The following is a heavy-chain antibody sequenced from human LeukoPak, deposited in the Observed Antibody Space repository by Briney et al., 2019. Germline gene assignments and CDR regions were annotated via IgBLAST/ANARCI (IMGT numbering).Heavy chain of an antibody. V-gene: IGHV3-30*18. J-gene: IGHJ4*02. D-gene: IGHD1-26*01. Sequence: PGTSLRLSCAASGFTLSNTGMYWIRQTPGKGLEWVAVLSIDGSRGYYPHSVKGRFTISRDISKSTLYVQMNSLRPEDTAVYYCAKRADSGSFIDYWGQGTLVTVSS. CDR2: LSIDGSRG. CDR3: AKRADSGSFIDY. CDR1: GFTLSNTG.